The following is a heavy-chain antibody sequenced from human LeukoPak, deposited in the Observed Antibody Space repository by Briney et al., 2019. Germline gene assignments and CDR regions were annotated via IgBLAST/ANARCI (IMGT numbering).Heavy chain of an antibody. CDR3: ARGEGTTVVDY. Sequence: GRSLRLSCAASGFTFSSYAMHWVRQAPGKGLEWMAVISYDGSNKYYADSVKGRFTISRDNSKNTLYLQMNSLRAEDTAVYYCARGEGTTVVDYWGQGTLVTVSS. CDR2: ISYDGSNK. D-gene: IGHD4-17*01. V-gene: IGHV3-30-3*01. J-gene: IGHJ4*02. CDR1: GFTFSSYA.